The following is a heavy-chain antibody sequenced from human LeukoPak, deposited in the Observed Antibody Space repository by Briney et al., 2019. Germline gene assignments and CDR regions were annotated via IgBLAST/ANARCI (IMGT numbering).Heavy chain of an antibody. J-gene: IGHJ4*02. Sequence: SETLSLTRTVSGYSISSGYSWGWIRQPPGKGLEWIGSIYHSGSTYYNPSLKSRVTISVDTSKNQFSLKLSSVTAADTAVYYCAGLNLDYWGQGTLVTVSS. CDR1: GYSISSGYS. V-gene: IGHV4-38-2*02. D-gene: IGHD3-22*01. CDR3: AGLNLDY. CDR2: IYHSGST.